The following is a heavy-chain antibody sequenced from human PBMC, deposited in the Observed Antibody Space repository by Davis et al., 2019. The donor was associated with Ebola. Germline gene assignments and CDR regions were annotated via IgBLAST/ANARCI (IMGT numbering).Heavy chain of an antibody. V-gene: IGHV1-8*01. Sequence: AASVKVSCKASGYTFTRYGISWVRQATGQGLEWMGWMNPNSENTGYAQKFQGRVTMTRSTSISTAYMELSSLRSEDTAVYYCARGGYFDWLTRWHYYGMDVWGQGTTVTVSS. CDR3: ARGGYFDWLTRWHYYGMDV. J-gene: IGHJ6*02. CDR1: GYTFTRYG. D-gene: IGHD3-9*01. CDR2: MNPNSENT.